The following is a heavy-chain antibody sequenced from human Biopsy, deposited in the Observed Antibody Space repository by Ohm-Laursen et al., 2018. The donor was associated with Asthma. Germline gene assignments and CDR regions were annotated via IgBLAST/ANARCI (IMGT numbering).Heavy chain of an antibody. CDR3: AREGVAGTHIED. CDR2: ISYDGSSI. CDR1: GFSFSSYG. Sequence: SLRLSCAASGFSFSSYGMHWVRQTPGKGLEWVAVISYDGSSIYYADSVKGRFTISRDNSKNTLSLQMNSLTAEGTAVYYCAREGVAGTHIEDWGQGTLVTVSS. V-gene: IGHV3-30*05. D-gene: IGHD6-19*01. J-gene: IGHJ4*02.